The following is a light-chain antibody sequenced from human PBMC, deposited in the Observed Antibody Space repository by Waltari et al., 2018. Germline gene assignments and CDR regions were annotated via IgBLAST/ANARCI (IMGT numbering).Light chain of an antibody. Sequence: QSALTQPASVSGSPGQSITISCTGTSSDVGGYNYVSWYQQHQGKAPKLMISDVSNRPSGVSNRFSGSKSGNTASLTISGLQAEDEADYYCSSYTSSSTYVVFGGGTKLTVL. CDR2: DVS. J-gene: IGLJ2*01. V-gene: IGLV2-14*03. CDR3: SSYTSSSTYVV. CDR1: SSDVGGYNY.